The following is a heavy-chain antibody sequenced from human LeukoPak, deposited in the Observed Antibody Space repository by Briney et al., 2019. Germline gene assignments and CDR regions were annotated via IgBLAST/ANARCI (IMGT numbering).Heavy chain of an antibody. CDR3: TRGTIFGTVITRPTSYYYYMDV. Sequence: GASVTVSCKASGYAFGSYDINWVRQVSGQGLEWMGWMNPNNGNTGFAQKFQDRVTITRNTSITTAYMELRSLGSEDTAVYYCTRGTIFGTVITRPTSYYYYMDVWGKGTTVIVSS. CDR1: GYAFGSYD. V-gene: IGHV1-8*03. CDR2: MNPNNGNT. J-gene: IGHJ6*03. D-gene: IGHD3-3*02.